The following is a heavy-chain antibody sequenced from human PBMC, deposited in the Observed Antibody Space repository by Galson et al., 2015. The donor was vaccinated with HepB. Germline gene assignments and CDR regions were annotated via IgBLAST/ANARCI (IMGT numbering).Heavy chain of an antibody. D-gene: IGHD4-17*01. J-gene: IGHJ4*02. CDR1: GGTFPNPQ. Sequence: SCKVSGGTFPNPQINWVRQAPGQGLEWMGVIVPMFGTTNYAQKFLGRVTITADGSSTTVHMELNSLKFEDTAVYFCARDAAGGDYDDEDFSPYFDSWGQGTLVTVSS. V-gene: IGHV1-69*01. CDR3: ARDAAGGDYDDEDFSPYFDS. CDR2: IVPMFGTT.